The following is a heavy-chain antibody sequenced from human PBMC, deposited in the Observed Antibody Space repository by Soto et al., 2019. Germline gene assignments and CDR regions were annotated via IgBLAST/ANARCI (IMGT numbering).Heavy chain of an antibody. Sequence: SETLSLTCTFSGCAVDSNSYYWTWIRQPPGKGLEWIAYMYNSGTTKYNPSLQSRVTISLDTSKNQFSLQLSSVTAADTAVYYCARGEGYYDSSGYYYENWGQGTLVTSPQ. CDR1: GCAVDSNSYY. D-gene: IGHD3-22*01. J-gene: IGHJ4*02. CDR3: ARGEGYYDSSGYYYEN. CDR2: MYNSGTT. V-gene: IGHV4-61*01.